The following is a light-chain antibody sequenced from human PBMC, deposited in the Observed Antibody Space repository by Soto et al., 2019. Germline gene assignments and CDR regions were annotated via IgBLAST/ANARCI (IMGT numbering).Light chain of an antibody. V-gene: IGKV3D-7*01. CDR2: DAS. CDR1: QSVSGRY. J-gene: IGKJ1*01. CDR3: LQYHNLWA. Sequence: EIVLTQSPGTLSLSPGERATLSCRASQSVSGRYLAWFQQKPGQAPRLLIYDASNRATGIPARFSGSGSGTEFTLTISSLQSEDFTVYSCLQYHNLWAFGQGTKVDIK.